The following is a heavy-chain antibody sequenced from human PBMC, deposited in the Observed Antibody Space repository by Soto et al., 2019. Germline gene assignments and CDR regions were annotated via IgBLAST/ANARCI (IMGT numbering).Heavy chain of an antibody. CDR1: GFTFSSYG. CDR2: ISYDGSNK. Sequence: GSLRLSCAASGFTFSSYGMHWVRQAPGKGLEWVAVISYDGSNKYYADSVKGRFTISRDNSKNTLYLQMNSLRAEDTAVYYCAKEEYGAIDYYYYGMDVWGQGTTVTVSS. J-gene: IGHJ6*02. D-gene: IGHD2-21*01. V-gene: IGHV3-30*18. CDR3: AKEEYGAIDYYYYGMDV.